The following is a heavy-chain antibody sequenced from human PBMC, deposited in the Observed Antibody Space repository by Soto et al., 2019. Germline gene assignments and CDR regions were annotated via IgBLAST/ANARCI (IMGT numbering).Heavy chain of an antibody. J-gene: IGHJ5*02. CDR2: INHSGST. CDR1: GGSFSGYY. D-gene: IGHD5-12*01. CDR3: ARHIVATIRNWFDP. Sequence: SETLSLTCAVYGGSFSGYYWSWIRQPPGKGLEWIGEINHSGSTNYNPSLKSRVTISVDTSKNQFSLKLSSVTAADTAVYYCARHIVATIRNWFDPWGQGTLVTVSS. V-gene: IGHV4-34*01.